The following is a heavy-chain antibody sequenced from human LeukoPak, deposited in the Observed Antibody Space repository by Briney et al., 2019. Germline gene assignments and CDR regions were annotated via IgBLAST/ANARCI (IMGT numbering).Heavy chain of an antibody. J-gene: IGHJ4*02. V-gene: IGHV3-48*03. CDR1: GFTFSSYE. D-gene: IGHD1-26*01. Sequence: PGGSLRLSCAASGFTFSSYEFNWVRQAPGKGLEWVSYISGSGSTIYYADSVKGRFTLSRDNAKNSLYLQMNRLRAEDTAVYYCARDDFIVGATYYFDYWGQGTLVTVSS. CDR2: ISGSGSTI. CDR3: ARDDFIVGATYYFDY.